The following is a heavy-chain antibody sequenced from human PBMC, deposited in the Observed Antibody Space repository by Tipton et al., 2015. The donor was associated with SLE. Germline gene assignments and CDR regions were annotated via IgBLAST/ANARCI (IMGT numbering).Heavy chain of an antibody. J-gene: IGHJ4*02. CDR1: GFTFSSYW. D-gene: IGHD1-7*01. CDR3: ASGNYEGSFDY. CDR2: IKQDGSEK. V-gene: IGHV3-7*01. Sequence: SLRLSCAASGFTFSSYWMSWVRQAPGKGLEWVANIKQDGSEKYCVDSVKGRFTISGDNAKNSLYLQMNSLRAEDTAVYYCASGNYEGSFDYWGQGTLVTVSS.